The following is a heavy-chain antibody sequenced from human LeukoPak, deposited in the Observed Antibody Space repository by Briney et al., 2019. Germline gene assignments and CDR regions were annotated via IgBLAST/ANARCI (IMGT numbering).Heavy chain of an antibody. J-gene: IGHJ6*03. D-gene: IGHD2-2*01. CDR2: IYTSGST. CDR3: AREEPLLEEDIVVVPAALRDYHYYYMDV. CDR1: GGSISSYY. Sequence: SETLSLTCTVSGGSISSYYWSWIRQPAGKGLEWIGRIYTSGSTNYNPSLKSRVTMSVDTSKNQFSLKLSSVTAADTAVYYCAREEPLLEEDIVVVPAALRDYHYYYMDVWGKGTTVTVSS. V-gene: IGHV4-4*07.